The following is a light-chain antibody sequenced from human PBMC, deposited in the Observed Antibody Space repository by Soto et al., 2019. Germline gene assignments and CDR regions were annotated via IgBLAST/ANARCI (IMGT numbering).Light chain of an antibody. J-gene: IGKJ5*01. CDR1: QIISSN. CDR2: GAS. V-gene: IGKV3D-15*01. CDR3: QQYNNWPAIT. Sequence: EIVMTQSPATLSVSPGERSALSCRASQIISSNLAWYQRKPGQAPRLLIYGASTRATGIPARFSGSGSGTEFTLTISSLQSEDFAVYYCQQYNNWPAITFGQGTRLEIK.